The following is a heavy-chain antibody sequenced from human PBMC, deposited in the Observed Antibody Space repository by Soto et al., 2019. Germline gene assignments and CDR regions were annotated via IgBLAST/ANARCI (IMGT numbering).Heavy chain of an antibody. CDR3: AKDRTDVLRFLAWLLYGAY. CDR2: IGGSGAST. Sequence: EVQLLESGGGLVQPGGSLRLSCAASGFTFTNYVMSWVRQAPGKGLEWVSTIGGSGASTYYADSVKGRFTISRGNSKNTNCPEINSRRAEYTAVYYCAKDRTDVLRFLAWLLYGAYWGQRPRVTVSS. V-gene: IGHV3-23*01. J-gene: IGHJ4*02. D-gene: IGHD3-3*01. CDR1: GFTFTNYV.